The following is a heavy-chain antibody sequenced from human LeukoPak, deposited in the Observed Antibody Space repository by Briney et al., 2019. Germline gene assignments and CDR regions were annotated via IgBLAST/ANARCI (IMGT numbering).Heavy chain of an antibody. CDR3: ARKTDSSGSGDY. Sequence: PGGSLRLSCAASEFSLSSYSMDWFRQTPGKGLEWISYISSSGRTVYYADSVEGRFTVSRDNAKNTLYLQMNSLRAEDTAVYYCARKTDSSGSGDYWGQGTLVTVSS. D-gene: IGHD3-22*01. CDR2: ISSSGRTV. CDR1: EFSLSSYS. V-gene: IGHV3-48*01. J-gene: IGHJ4*02.